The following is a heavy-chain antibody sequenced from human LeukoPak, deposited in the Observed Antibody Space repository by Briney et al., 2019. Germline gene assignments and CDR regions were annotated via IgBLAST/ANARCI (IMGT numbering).Heavy chain of an antibody. J-gene: IGHJ4*02. D-gene: IGHD2-21*01. CDR1: GFTFSSYG. CDR3: ATYWQHKASAIYYFEF. Sequence: PGGSLRLSCAASGFTFSSYGMHWVRQAPGRGLVGLAVICYDGSNKYYADTLEGRFTISRDNSKNTLYLQMDSLRDEDTAVYYCATYWQHKASAIYYFEFWGQGTLVTVSS. V-gene: IGHV3-33*01. CDR2: ICYDGSNK.